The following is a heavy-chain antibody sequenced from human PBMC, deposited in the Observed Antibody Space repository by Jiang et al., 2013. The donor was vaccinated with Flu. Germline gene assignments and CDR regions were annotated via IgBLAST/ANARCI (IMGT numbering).Heavy chain of an antibody. V-gene: IGHV5-10-1*01. CDR3: ASHHPGSGSLTPDYYYYYGMDV. CDR2: IDPSDSYT. J-gene: IGHJ6*02. Sequence: KSPGESLRISCKGSGYSFTSYWISWVRQMPGKGLEWMGRIDPSDSYTNYSPSFQGHVTISADKSISTAYLQWSSLKASDTAMYYCASHHPGSGSLTPDYYYYYGMDVWGQGTTVTVSS. D-gene: IGHD3-10*01. CDR1: GYSFTSYW.